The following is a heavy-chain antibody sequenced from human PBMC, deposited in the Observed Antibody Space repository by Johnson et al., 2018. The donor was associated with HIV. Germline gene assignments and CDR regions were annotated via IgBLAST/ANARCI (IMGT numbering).Heavy chain of an antibody. CDR2: ISSDGSNK. CDR1: GFTFSNFA. CDR3: AKDLFYGSGSWGAFDI. D-gene: IGHD3-10*01. J-gene: IGHJ3*02. V-gene: IGHV3-30*18. Sequence: QMQLVESGGGVVQPGRSLRLSCTASGFTFSNFAMGCVRQAPGKGLEWVAFISSDGSNKNSGDSVKGRFTISRDNSKNTVFLQMNSLRVEDTALYYCAKDLFYGSGSWGAFDIWGQGTMVTVSS.